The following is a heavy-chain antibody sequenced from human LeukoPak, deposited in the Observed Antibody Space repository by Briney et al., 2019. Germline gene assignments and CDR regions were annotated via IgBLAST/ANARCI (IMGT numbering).Heavy chain of an antibody. V-gene: IGHV3-30*18. CDR1: GFTFSSYG. CDR3: AKDEIGAVAGLLDY. D-gene: IGHD6-19*01. J-gene: IGHJ4*02. CDR2: ISFDGSNK. Sequence: GGSLRLSCAASGFTFSSYGMYWVRQAPGKGLEWVAVISFDGSNKYYADSVRGRFSVSRDNSKDTLYLQMNSLRAEDTAVYYCAKDEIGAVAGLLDYWGQGILVTVSS.